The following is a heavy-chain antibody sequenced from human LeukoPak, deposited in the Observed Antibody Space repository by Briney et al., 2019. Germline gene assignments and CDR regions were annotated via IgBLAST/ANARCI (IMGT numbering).Heavy chain of an antibody. CDR2: VYNTGST. D-gene: IGHD3-22*01. V-gene: IGHV4-39*02. CDR1: GGSMSSENEY. Sequence: SETLSLTCSVSGGSMSSENEYWGWIRQTPGKGLEWIGSVYNTGSTDYNPSLKGRFSISIDTSKNQFSLKVTSVTAADTAVYYCAREGEEDYYDSSGDGDYWGQGTLVTVSS. J-gene: IGHJ4*02. CDR3: AREGEEDYYDSSGDGDY.